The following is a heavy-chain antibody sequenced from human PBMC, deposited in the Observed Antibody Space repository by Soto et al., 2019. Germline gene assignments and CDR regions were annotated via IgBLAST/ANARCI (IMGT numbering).Heavy chain of an antibody. CDR2: MNPNSGNT. CDR1: GYTFTNFD. Sequence: ASVKVSCKASGYTFTNFDINWVRQATGQGLEWMGWMNPNSGNTGYAENFQGRVTMTRNTSISTAFMELSSLRSEDTAIYYCTSFNPLASVTVGYYYGMDVWGQGTTVTVYS. V-gene: IGHV1-8*01. D-gene: IGHD2-21*02. CDR3: TSFNPLASVTVGYYYGMDV. J-gene: IGHJ6*02.